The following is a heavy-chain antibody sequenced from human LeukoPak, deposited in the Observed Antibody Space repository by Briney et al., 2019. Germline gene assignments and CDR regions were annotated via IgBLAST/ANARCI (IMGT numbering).Heavy chain of an antibody. D-gene: IGHD2-21*02. V-gene: IGHV3-30-3*01. J-gene: IGHJ3*02. CDR3: TRERQDTVIQPRDFGI. CDR2: IASDGSHT. Sequence: GGSLRLSCAASGFTFSNYFMHWVRQAPGKGLEWVADIASDGSHTFYVDSVKGRFTISRDNSKNTLYMQMNSLGPEDTAVYFCTRERQDTVIQPRDFGIWGRGPMVTVSS. CDR1: GFTFSNYF.